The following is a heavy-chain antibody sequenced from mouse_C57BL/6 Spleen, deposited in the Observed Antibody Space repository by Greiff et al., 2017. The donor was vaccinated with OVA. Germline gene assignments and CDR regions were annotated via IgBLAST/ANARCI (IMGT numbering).Heavy chain of an antibody. Sequence: EVQGVESGGGLVQPGGSMKLSCVASGFTFSNYWMNWVRQSPEKGLEWVAQIRLKSDNYATHYAESVKGRFTISRDDSKSSVYLQMNNLRAEDTGIYYCTADGRGFAYWGQGTLVTVSA. CDR1: GFTFSNYW. D-gene: IGHD1-2*01. J-gene: IGHJ3*01. V-gene: IGHV6-3*01. CDR2: IRLKSDNYAT. CDR3: TADGRGFAY.